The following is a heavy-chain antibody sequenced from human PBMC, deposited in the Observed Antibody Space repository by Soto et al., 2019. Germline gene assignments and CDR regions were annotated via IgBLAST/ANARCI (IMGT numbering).Heavy chain of an antibody. CDR3: ARSRFLEWLFPQGREFYYYYYYMDV. D-gene: IGHD3-3*01. V-gene: IGHV4-59*01. Sequence: SETLSLTCTVSGGSISSYYWSWIRQPPGKGLEWIGYIYYSGSTNYNPSLKGRVTISVDTSKNQSSLKLSSVTAADTAVYYCARSRFLEWLFPQGREFYYYYYYMDVWGKGTTVTVSS. J-gene: IGHJ6*03. CDR1: GGSISSYY. CDR2: IYYSGST.